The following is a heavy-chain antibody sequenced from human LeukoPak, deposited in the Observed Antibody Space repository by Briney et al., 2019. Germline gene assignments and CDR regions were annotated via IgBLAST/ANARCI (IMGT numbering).Heavy chain of an antibody. J-gene: IGHJ4*02. CDR2: IKSKTDGGTT. D-gene: IGHD3-9*01. Sequence: GGSLRLSCAASGFTFSNAWMSWVRQAPGKGLEWVGRIKSKTDGGTTDYAAPVKGRFTISRDDSKNTLYLQMNSLKTEDTAVYYCTTEDILTGYHPYYFDYWGQGTLVTVSS. V-gene: IGHV3-15*01. CDR1: GFTFSNAW. CDR3: TTEDILTGYHPYYFDY.